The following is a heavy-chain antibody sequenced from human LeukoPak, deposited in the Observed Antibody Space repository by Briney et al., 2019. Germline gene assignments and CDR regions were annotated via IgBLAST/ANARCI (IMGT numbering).Heavy chain of an antibody. D-gene: IGHD2-8*01. CDR1: GFTFISYG. J-gene: IGHJ4*02. V-gene: IGHV3-7*01. Sequence: GGSLRLSCAASGFTFISYGMHWVRQAPGKGLEWVANIKQDGSEKYYVDSVKGRFTISRDNAKSSLYLQMNSLRVEDTAVYYCTRGVTIVPEYWGQGTLVTVSS. CDR3: TRGVTIVPEY. CDR2: IKQDGSEK.